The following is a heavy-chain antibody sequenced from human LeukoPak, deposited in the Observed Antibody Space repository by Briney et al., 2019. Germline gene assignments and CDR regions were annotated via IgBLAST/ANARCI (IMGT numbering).Heavy chain of an antibody. CDR3: ATGYSSSWPLGY. Sequence: ASVKVSXKVSGYTLTELSMHWVRQAPGKGLEWMGGFDPEDGETIYAQKFQGRVTMTEDTSTDTAYMELSSLRSEDTAVYYCATGYSSSWPLGYWGQGTLVTVSS. CDR1: GYTLTELS. J-gene: IGHJ4*02. V-gene: IGHV1-24*01. D-gene: IGHD6-13*01. CDR2: FDPEDGET.